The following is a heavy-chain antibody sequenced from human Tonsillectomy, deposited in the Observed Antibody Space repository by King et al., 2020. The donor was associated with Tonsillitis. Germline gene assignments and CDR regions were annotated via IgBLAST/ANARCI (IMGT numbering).Heavy chain of an antibody. CDR3: ARGGYDYEWDY. V-gene: IGHV4-39*01. J-gene: IGHJ4*02. Sequence: QLQESGPGLVKPSETLSLTCTVSGGSISSSSYYWGWIRQPPGKGLEWIGSIYYSGSTYYNPSLKSRVTISVDTSKNQFSLKLSSVTAADTVVYYCARGGYDYEWDYWGQGTLVTVSS. CDR2: IYYSGST. CDR1: GGSISSSSYY. D-gene: IGHD5-12*01.